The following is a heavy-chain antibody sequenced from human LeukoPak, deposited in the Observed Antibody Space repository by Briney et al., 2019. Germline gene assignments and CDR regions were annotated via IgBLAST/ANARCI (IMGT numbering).Heavy chain of an antibody. V-gene: IGHV3-33*01. CDR3: ARSTYSSSSYYFDY. CDR2: ICSDGINK. J-gene: IGHJ4*02. CDR1: GFTFSNYG. Sequence: GGSLRLSCAASGFTFSNYGIHWVRQAPGKGLEGVAVICSDGINKYYVDSVKGRFTISRDNSKNTLYLQMNSLRADDTAVYYCARSTYSSSSYYFDYWGQGSLVTVSS. D-gene: IGHD6-13*01.